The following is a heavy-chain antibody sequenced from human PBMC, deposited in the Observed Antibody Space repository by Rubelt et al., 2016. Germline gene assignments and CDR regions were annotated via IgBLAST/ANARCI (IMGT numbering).Heavy chain of an antibody. Sequence: GSGGGLVQPGGSLKLSCAGSGFTFSGSPIHWVRQASGKGLEWVGRIKGKADNYATAYAASVKGRFTISRDDSKNTAFLQMNSLKTDDTAVYYCARPMYYYESSDDDYWGQGTLVTVSS. J-gene: IGHJ4*02. V-gene: IGHV3-73*01. CDR1: GFTFSGSP. D-gene: IGHD3-22*01. CDR2: IKGKADNYAT. CDR3: ARPMYYYESSDDDY.